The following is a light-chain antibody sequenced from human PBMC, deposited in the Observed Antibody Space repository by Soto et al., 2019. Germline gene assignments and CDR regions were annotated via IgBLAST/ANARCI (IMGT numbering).Light chain of an antibody. Sequence: QSVLTQPPSASGTPGQRFTISCSGSSSNIGSNYVYWYQQLPGTAPKLLIYRNNRRPSGVPDRFSGSKSGTSASLAISGLRSEDEADYYCAAWDDSLSGWVFGGGTKLTVL. CDR2: RNN. V-gene: IGLV1-47*01. CDR3: AAWDDSLSGWV. CDR1: SSNIGSNY. J-gene: IGLJ3*02.